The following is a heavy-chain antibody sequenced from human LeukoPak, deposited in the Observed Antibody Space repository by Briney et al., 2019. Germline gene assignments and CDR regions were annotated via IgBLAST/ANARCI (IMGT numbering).Heavy chain of an antibody. D-gene: IGHD1-1*01. V-gene: IGHV3-53*04. CDR2: IYSGGST. J-gene: IGHJ6*02. Sequence: AGGSLRLSCAASGFTFSDYYMSWIRQAPGKGLEWVSVIYSGGSTYYADSVKGRFTISRHNSKNTLYLQMNSLRAEDTAVYYCARSGNNWNDVVDYYYGMDVWGQGTTVTVSS. CDR3: ARSGNNWNDVVDYYYGMDV. CDR1: GFTFSDYY.